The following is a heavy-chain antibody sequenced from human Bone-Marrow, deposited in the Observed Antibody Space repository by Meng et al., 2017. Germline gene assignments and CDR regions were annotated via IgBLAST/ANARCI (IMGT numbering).Heavy chain of an antibody. V-gene: IGHV3-9*01. CDR1: GFTFDDYA. CDR3: ARAGYCSGGSCYWPFDY. D-gene: IGHD2-15*01. CDR2: ISWNSGSI. Sequence: SLKISCAASGFTFDDYAMHWVRQAPGKGLEWVSGISWNSGSIGYADSVKGRFTISRDNAKNSLYLQMNSLRAEDTAVYYCARAGYCSGGSCYWPFDYWGQGTLVTVSS. J-gene: IGHJ4*02.